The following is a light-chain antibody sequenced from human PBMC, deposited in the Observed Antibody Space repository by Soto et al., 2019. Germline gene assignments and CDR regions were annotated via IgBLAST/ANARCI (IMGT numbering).Light chain of an antibody. CDR3: SSQASSSTLVV. V-gene: IGLV2-14*01. CDR1: SNDVGGYNY. Sequence: QSALTQPASVSGSPGQSITISCTGTSNDVGGYNYVSWYQQHPGKAPKLMIYGVNNRPSGVSNRFSGSKSGSTASLTISGLQAEDEAEYYCSSQASSSTLVVFGGGTKLTVL. CDR2: GVN. J-gene: IGLJ2*01.